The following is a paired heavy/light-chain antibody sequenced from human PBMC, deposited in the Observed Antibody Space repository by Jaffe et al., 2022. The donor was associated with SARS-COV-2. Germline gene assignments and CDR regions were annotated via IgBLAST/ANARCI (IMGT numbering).Heavy chain of an antibody. J-gene: IGHJ4*02. D-gene: IGHD6-25*01. V-gene: IGHV5-10-1*03. CDR3: TRLPIEGLAANSFDN. Sequence: EVQLVQSGAEVKRPGESLLISCEASGYNFVKYWISWVRQMPGKGLEWVGRIDPSDSYTNYSPSFQGHVTISVARSSNTAYLRWRGLKASDTAVYYCTRLPIEGLAANSFDNWGQGTLVSVSS. CDR2: IDPSDSYT. CDR1: GYNFVKYW.
Light chain of an antibody. V-gene: IGKV1-33*01. CDR3: QFYHDLRFI. CDR2: GAS. J-gene: IGKJ3*01. CDR1: QDISDY. Sequence: DIQMTQSPSSLSASVGGRVTIACQATQDISDYVNWYQQKAGKAPKLLIFGASNLEAGVPSRFSGSGSGTNFTLIINSLQPEDVATYYCQFYHDLRFIFGPGTKV.